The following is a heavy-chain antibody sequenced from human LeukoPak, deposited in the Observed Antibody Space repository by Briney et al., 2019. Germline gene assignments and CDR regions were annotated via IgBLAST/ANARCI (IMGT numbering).Heavy chain of an antibody. V-gene: IGHV3-23*01. CDR3: AKESQYTSGNSWGD. CDR2: SSASGGST. J-gene: IGHJ4*02. Sequence: GGSLRLSCAASRFTFSSYGMHWVRQAPGKGLEWVSGSSASGGSTYYADSVKGRFTISRDNSKNTLYLQMNSLRADDTAVYYCAKESQYTSGNSWGDWGQGALVTVSS. D-gene: IGHD4-23*01. CDR1: RFTFSSYG.